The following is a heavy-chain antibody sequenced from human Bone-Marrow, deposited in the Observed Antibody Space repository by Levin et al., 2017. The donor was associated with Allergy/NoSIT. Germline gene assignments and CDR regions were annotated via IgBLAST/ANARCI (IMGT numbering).Heavy chain of an antibody. V-gene: IGHV3-21*01. J-gene: IGHJ4*02. Sequence: PGGSLRLSCAASGFTFTGYSMNWVRQAPGKGLEWISSITISSDYKYYADSVRGRFTTSRDNAKNSVYLQMDSLRADDTAIYYCARETHTARVFDYWGQGTLVAVSS. CDR1: GFTFTGYS. CDR2: ITISSDYK. D-gene: IGHD5-18*01. CDR3: ARETHTARVFDY.